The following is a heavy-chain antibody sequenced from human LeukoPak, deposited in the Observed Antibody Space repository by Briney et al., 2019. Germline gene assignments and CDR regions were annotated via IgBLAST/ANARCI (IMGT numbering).Heavy chain of an antibody. CDR3: ARGQPYSSSWPHFDY. CDR1: GFTVSSNY. CDR2: IYSGGST. J-gene: IGHJ4*02. D-gene: IGHD6-13*01. Sequence: PGGSLRLSCAASGFTVSSNYMSWVRQAPGKGLEWVSVIYSGGSTYYADSVKGRFTISRHNSKNTQYLQMNSLRAEDTAVYYCARGQPYSSSWPHFDYWGQGTLVTVSS. V-gene: IGHV3-53*04.